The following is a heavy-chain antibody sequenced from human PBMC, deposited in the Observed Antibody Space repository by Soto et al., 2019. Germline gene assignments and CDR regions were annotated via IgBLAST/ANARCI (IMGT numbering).Heavy chain of an antibody. J-gene: IGHJ3*02. CDR1: AFTLSSYW. CDR2: IKPDGSEK. D-gene: IGHD3-22*01. Sequence: EVQLVESGGGLVQPGGSLRLSCEASAFTLSSYWMSWVRQAPGKGLEWVANIKPDGSEKYYVDSVKGRFTISRDNTKNSLYLQMSTLRPDDTAIDYCARDYEVGFDIWGQGTLVTVSS. V-gene: IGHV3-7*01. CDR3: ARDYEVGFDI.